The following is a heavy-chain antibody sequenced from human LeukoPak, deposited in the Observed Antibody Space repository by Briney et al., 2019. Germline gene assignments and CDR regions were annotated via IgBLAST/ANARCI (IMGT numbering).Heavy chain of an antibody. D-gene: IGHD2-8*02. CDR1: GYAFTVYN. CDR3: ARAGHFDY. J-gene: IGHJ4*02. V-gene: IGHV1-2*02. CDR2: INPNSGGT. Sequence: ASVTDSFKSSGYAFTVYNMEWLRQAPGQGLEWMGWINPNSGGTNYAQKFQGRVTMTRDTSISTAYMELSRLRSDDTAIYSCARAGHFDYWGQGTLVTVSS.